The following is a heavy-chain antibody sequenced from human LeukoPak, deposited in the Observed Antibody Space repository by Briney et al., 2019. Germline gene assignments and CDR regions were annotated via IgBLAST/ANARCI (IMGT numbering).Heavy chain of an antibody. Sequence: GGSLRLSCAASGITFSSYSMNCVRQAPGKGMEWVSSISSSSSFIYYADSVKGRFTISRDNAKNSLYLQMNSLRAEDTAVYYCARGRGSSPLDYWGRGTLVTVSS. D-gene: IGHD1-26*01. V-gene: IGHV3-21*01. CDR1: GITFSSYS. J-gene: IGHJ4*02. CDR3: ARGRGSSPLDY. CDR2: ISSSSSFI.